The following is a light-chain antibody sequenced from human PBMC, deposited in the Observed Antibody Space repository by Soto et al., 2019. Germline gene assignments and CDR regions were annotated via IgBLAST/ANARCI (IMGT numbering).Light chain of an antibody. CDR1: QSVSSY. V-gene: IGKV3-11*01. CDR2: DAS. CDR3: QQRSNWPPKLT. J-gene: IGKJ4*01. Sequence: EIVLTQSPATLSLSPGERSTFSCRASQSVSSYLAWYQQKPGQAPRLLIYDASNRATGIPARFSGSGSGTDVTLTIRSLEPEDFAVYYCQQRSNWPPKLTFGGGTKAEIK.